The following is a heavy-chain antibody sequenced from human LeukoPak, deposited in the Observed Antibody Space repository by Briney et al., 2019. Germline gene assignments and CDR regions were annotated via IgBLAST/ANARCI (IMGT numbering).Heavy chain of an antibody. D-gene: IGHD3-3*01. V-gene: IGHV4-59*01. CDR2: IYSNGST. CDR3: ARVLRFLEWSPPMDV. J-gene: IGHJ6*03. CDR1: GFTFSSYA. Sequence: GSLRLSCAASGFTFSSYAMSWIRQPPGKGLECIGFIYSNGSTHYNPSLKSRVTMSVDRPQKQVSLRLSSVTAADTAVYYCARVLRFLEWSPPMDVWGKGTTVTVSS.